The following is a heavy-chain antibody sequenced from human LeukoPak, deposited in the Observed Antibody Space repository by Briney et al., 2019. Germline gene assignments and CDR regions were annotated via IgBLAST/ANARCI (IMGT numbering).Heavy chain of an antibody. CDR2: IHTSGST. D-gene: IGHD2-2*01. J-gene: IGHJ4*02. V-gene: IGHV4-4*07. Sequence: PSETLSLTCTVSGGSISSYYWTWIRQPAGKGLEWIGRIHTSGSTDYNPFLKSRVTMSVDTSKNQFSLKLSSVTAADTAVYYCARCGPSTTSCYDFDHWGQGTLVTVSS. CDR3: ARCGPSTTSCYDFDH. CDR1: GGSISSYY.